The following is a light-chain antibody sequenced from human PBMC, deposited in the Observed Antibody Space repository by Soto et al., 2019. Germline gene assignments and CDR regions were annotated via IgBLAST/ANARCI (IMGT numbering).Light chain of an antibody. CDR2: WAS. J-gene: IGKJ1*01. V-gene: IGKV4-1*01. CDR3: QQYANWPKT. CDR1: QTVLYSSTNENY. Sequence: DIVMTHSPDSLAVSLGERATINCKSSQTVLYSSTNENYLAWYQLKPGQPPKLLISWASTRESGVPDRFSGSGSGTEFTLTISSLQSEDSAVYFCQQYANWPKTFGQGTKV.